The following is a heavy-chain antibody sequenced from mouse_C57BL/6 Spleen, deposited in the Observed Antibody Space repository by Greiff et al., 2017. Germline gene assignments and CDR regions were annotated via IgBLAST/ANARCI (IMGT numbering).Heavy chain of an antibody. Sequence: VKLMESGAELVRPGASVTLSCKASGYTFTDYEMHWVKQTPVHGLEWIGAIDPETGGTAYNQKFKGKAILTADKSSSTAYMELRSLTSEDSAVYCCTRGWLLNAMDYWGQGTSVTVSS. J-gene: IGHJ4*01. CDR1: GYTFTDYE. CDR3: TRGWLLNAMDY. D-gene: IGHD2-3*01. CDR2: IDPETGGT. V-gene: IGHV1-15*01.